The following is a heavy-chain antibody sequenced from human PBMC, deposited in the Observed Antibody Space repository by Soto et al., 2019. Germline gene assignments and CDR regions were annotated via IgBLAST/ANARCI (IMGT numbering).Heavy chain of an antibody. D-gene: IGHD3-22*01. J-gene: IGHJ4*02. CDR1: GGSISSGDYY. V-gene: IGHV4-31*03. Sequence: QVQLQESGPGLVKPSQTLSLTCTVSGGSISSGDYYWSWIRQHPGKGLEWIGYIYYSGSTHYSSSLKSRVIMSIDTSKNQFPLKLTSVTAADTAVYYCARLSSIDSSGYYLDYWGQGTLVTVSS. CDR2: IYYSGST. CDR3: ARLSSIDSSGYYLDY.